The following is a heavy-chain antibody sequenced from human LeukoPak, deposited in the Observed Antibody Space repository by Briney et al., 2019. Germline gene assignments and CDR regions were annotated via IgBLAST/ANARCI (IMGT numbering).Heavy chain of an antibody. D-gene: IGHD3-22*01. Sequence: GASVKVSCKASGYTFTCYYMHWVRQAPGQGLEWMGWINPNSGGTSYAQKFQGRVTMTRDTSISTAYMELSRLRSDDTAVYYCARQPGYYLNFDYWGQGTLVTVSS. J-gene: IGHJ4*02. CDR2: INPNSGGT. CDR3: ARQPGYYLNFDY. V-gene: IGHV1-2*02. CDR1: GYTFTCYY.